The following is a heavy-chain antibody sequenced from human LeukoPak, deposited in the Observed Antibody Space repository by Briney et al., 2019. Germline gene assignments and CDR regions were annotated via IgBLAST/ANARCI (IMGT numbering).Heavy chain of an antibody. V-gene: IGHV4-39*02. Sequence: PSETLSLTCTVSGGSISSSSYYWGWIRQPPGKGLEWIGSIYYSGSTYYNPSLKSRVTISVDTSKNQFSLKLCSVSAADTAVYYCAKDLVGPARGLFDYWGQGTLVTVSS. D-gene: IGHD2-2*01. CDR1: GGSISSSSYY. CDR3: AKDLVGPARGLFDY. CDR2: IYYSGST. J-gene: IGHJ4*02.